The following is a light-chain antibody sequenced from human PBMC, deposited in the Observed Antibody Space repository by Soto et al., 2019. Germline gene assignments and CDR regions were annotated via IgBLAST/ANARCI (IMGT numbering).Light chain of an antibody. CDR2: GTS. Sequence: EVVLTPSPGTLSLSPGERATLSCRASQSVSSSFLAWYQQKPGQAPRLLIYGTSSRATGIPDRFSGSGSGTDFTLTISRLESEDFAVYYCQRYGSPWTFGQGTKVEIK. V-gene: IGKV3-20*01. CDR3: QRYGSPWT. J-gene: IGKJ1*01. CDR1: QSVSSSF.